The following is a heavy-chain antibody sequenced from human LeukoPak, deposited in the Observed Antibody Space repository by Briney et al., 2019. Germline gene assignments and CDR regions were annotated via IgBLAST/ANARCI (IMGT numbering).Heavy chain of an antibody. J-gene: IGHJ4*02. CDR1: GDTFIRYG. V-gene: IGHV1-8*01. CDR2: MNPNSGNT. D-gene: IGHD3-22*01. CDR3: ARGSYYDSSGYYYEEAYYYFDY. Sequence: EASVKVSCKASGDTFIRYGISWVRQATGQGLEWMGWMNPNSGNTGYAQKFQGRVTMTRNTSISTAYMELSSLRSEDTAVYYCARGSYYDSSGYYYEEAYYYFDYWGQGTLVTVSS.